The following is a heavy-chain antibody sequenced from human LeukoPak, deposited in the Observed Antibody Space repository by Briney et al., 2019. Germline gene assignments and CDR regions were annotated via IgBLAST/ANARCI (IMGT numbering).Heavy chain of an antibody. J-gene: IGHJ5*02. CDR2: ISYTGST. CDR1: GGSISPYF. Sequence: PSETLSLTCTVSGGSISPYFWSWIRQPPGKGLEWIGYISYTGSTNYNRYLKSRVTISVDTSKKQFSMQMTSVTAADTAVYYCARDDYRGVTNFDPWGQGTLVTVSS. D-gene: IGHD3-10*01. V-gene: IGHV4-59*13. CDR3: ARDDYRGVTNFDP.